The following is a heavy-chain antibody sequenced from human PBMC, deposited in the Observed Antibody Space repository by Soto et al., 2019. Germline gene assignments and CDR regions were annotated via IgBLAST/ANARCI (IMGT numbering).Heavy chain of an antibody. CDR1: GGSISGFY. V-gene: IGHV4-4*07. Sequence: SETLSLTCTVAGGSISGFYWSWVRQPAGKGLEWVGRIYSSGTTKYNPSLRNRVTMSVDTSTDQYSLNLASMTAADTAVYFCARGPFCGDDCYFDVWGQGTQVTVSS. J-gene: IGHJ4*02. CDR3: ARGPFCGDDCYFDV. D-gene: IGHD2-21*02. CDR2: IYSSGTT.